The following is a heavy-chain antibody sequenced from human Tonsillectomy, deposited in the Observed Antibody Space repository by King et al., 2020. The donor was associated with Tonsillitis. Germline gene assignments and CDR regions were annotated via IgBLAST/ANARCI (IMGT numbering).Heavy chain of an antibody. J-gene: IGHJ4*02. Sequence: FQLVQSGAEVKKPGASVKVSCKASGYTFTGYYIQWVRQAPGQGLEWMGWINPLSGGTNSAQKFQGRVTMTSDMSLRTAYMEVSSLRSDDTAVYYCARGDFSYSSSSLDNWGQGTLVTVSS. V-gene: IGHV1-2*02. D-gene: IGHD6-6*01. CDR2: INPLSGGT. CDR3: ARGDFSYSSSSLDN. CDR1: GYTFTGYY.